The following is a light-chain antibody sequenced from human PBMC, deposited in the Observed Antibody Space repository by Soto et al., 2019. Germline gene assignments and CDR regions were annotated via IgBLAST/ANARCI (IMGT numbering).Light chain of an antibody. CDR2: GAS. V-gene: IGKV3-15*01. Sequence: EIVMTQSPATLSVSPGERATLSCRASQSVASYLAWYQQKPGQAPWLLIYGASTRATGVPARFSGSGSGTEFTLTISSLQSEDFAVYYCQQCNEWPLITFGQGTRLEAK. J-gene: IGKJ5*01. CDR3: QQCNEWPLIT. CDR1: QSVASY.